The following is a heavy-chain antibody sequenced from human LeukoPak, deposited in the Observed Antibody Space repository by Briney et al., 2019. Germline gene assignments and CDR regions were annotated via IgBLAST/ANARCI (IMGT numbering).Heavy chain of an antibody. CDR2: IYSDNT. V-gene: IGHV3-23*03. CDR1: GFTFSSYA. J-gene: IGHJ4*02. Sequence: PGGSLRLSCAASGFTFSSYAMSWVRQAPGKGLEWVSFIYSDNTHYSDSVKGRFTISRDTSKNTLYLQMSSLRAEDTAIYYCAKDAKRVTMIVVVARPRFFDYWGQGTLVTVSS. CDR3: AKDAKRVTMIVVVARPRFFDY. D-gene: IGHD3-22*01.